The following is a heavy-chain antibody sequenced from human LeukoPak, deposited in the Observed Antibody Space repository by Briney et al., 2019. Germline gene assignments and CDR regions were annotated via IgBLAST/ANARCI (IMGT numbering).Heavy chain of an antibody. V-gene: IGHV3-7*01. CDR3: ARDRRDGYNLLDY. Sequence: GGSLRLSYAASGFSFSNYWMSWVRKAPGRGLEWVANIKQDESEKYYVDSVKGRFTISRDNAKNSLYLQMSSLRAEDTAVYYCARDRRDGYNLLDYWGQGTLVTVSS. CDR1: GFSFSNYW. D-gene: IGHD5-24*01. CDR2: IKQDESEK. J-gene: IGHJ4*02.